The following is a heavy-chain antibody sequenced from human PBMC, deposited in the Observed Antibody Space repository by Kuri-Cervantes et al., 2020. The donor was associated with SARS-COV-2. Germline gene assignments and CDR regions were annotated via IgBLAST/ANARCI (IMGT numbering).Heavy chain of an antibody. Sequence: SETLSLTCAVYGGSFSGYYWSWIRQPPGKGLEWIGSIYYSGSTYYNPSLKSRVTISVDTSKNQFSLKLSSVTAADTAVYYCVKGGAHITNSGVVIANWFDPWGQGTLVTVSS. CDR1: GGSFSGYY. J-gene: IGHJ5*02. V-gene: IGHV4-34*01. CDR2: IYYSGST. CDR3: VKGGAHITNSGVVIANWFDP. D-gene: IGHD3-3*01.